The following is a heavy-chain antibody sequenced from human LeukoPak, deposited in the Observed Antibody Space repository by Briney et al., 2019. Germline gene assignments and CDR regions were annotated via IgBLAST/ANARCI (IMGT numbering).Heavy chain of an antibody. V-gene: IGHV3-7*01. CDR3: ARDTPGEESH. D-gene: IGHD2-2*01. CDR2: IKQDGSEK. J-gene: IGHJ4*02. CDR1: AFTFSAYW. Sequence: GGSLSLSCSAPAFTFSAYWMSWVRKAPGKGLERVANIKQDGSEKYYVDSLKGRFTISRDNAKNSLYLQMNSLRGEDTAVYYCARDTPGEESHWGQGTLVTVSS.